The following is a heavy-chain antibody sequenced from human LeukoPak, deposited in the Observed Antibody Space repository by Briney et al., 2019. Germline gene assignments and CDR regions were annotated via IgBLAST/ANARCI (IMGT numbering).Heavy chain of an antibody. Sequence: SEPLSLTCTVSGGSISSSSYYWGWIRQPPGKGLEWIGSNSGSTYYNPSLKSRVTISVDTSKNQFSLKLGSVTAADTAVYYCARHGSIATGAFTHWGQGTLVTVSS. CDR1: GGSISSSSYY. CDR3: ARHGSIATGAFTH. CDR2: NSGST. D-gene: IGHD6-13*01. J-gene: IGHJ4*02. V-gene: IGHV4-39*01.